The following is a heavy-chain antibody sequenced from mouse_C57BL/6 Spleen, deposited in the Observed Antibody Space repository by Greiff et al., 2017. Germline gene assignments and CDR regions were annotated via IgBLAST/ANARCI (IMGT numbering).Heavy chain of an antibody. Sequence: EVQLMESEGGLVQPGSSMKLSCTASGFTFSDYYMAWVRQVPEKGLEWVANINYDGSSTYYLDSLKSRFIISRDNAKNILYLQMSSLKSEDTATYYCARAGTAQALYYAMDYWGQGTSVTVSS. V-gene: IGHV5-16*01. CDR2: INYDGSST. D-gene: IGHD3-2*02. CDR1: GFTFSDYY. CDR3: ARAGTAQALYYAMDY. J-gene: IGHJ4*01.